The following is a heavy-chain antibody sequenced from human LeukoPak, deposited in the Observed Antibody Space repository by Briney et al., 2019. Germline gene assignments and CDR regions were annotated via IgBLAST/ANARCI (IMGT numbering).Heavy chain of an antibody. Sequence: GGSLRLSCAASGFTFSNYVMSWVRQAPGKGLEWVSAISSNGGNTYYADSVKGRFTISRDNSKNTLYLQMNSPRAEDTAVYYCAKYYPYFDYWGQGALVTVSS. D-gene: IGHD1-26*01. CDR1: GFTFSNYV. CDR2: ISSNGGNT. V-gene: IGHV3-23*01. J-gene: IGHJ4*02. CDR3: AKYYPYFDY.